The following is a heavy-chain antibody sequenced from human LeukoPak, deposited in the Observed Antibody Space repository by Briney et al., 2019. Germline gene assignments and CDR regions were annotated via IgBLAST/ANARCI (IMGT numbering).Heavy chain of an antibody. CDR2: MNPNSGNT. CDR3: ARLYSSSWFYYYYGMDV. CDR1: GYTFTSYD. Sequence: ASVKVSCKASGYTFTSYDINWVQQATGQGLEWMGWMNPNSGNTGYAQKFQGRVTMTRNTSISTAYMELSSLRSEDTAVYYCARLYSSSWFYYYYGMDVWGQGTTVTVSS. J-gene: IGHJ6*02. D-gene: IGHD6-13*01. V-gene: IGHV1-8*01.